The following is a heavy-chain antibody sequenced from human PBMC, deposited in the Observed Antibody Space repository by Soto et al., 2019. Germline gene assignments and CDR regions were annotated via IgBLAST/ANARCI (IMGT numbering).Heavy chain of an antibody. CDR3: ARAGPPYYDFWSGYQNHYYMDV. Sequence: SETLSLTCAVYGWSFSGYYWSWIRQPPGKGLEWIGEINHSGSTNYNPSLKSRVTISVDTSKNQFSLKLSSVTAADTAVYYCARAGPPYYDFWSGYQNHYYMDVWGKGTTVTVSS. J-gene: IGHJ6*03. V-gene: IGHV4-34*01. CDR1: GWSFSGYY. D-gene: IGHD3-3*01. CDR2: INHSGST.